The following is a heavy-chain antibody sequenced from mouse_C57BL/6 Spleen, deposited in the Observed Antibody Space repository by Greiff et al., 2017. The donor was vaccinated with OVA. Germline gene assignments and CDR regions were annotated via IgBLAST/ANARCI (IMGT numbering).Heavy chain of an antibody. CDR3: ARGEDNGYDWYFDV. V-gene: IGHV1-53*01. D-gene: IGHD2-2*01. CDR1: GYTFTSYW. J-gene: IGHJ1*03. CDR2: INPSNGGT. Sequence: QVQLQQPGTELVKPGASVKLSCKASGYTFTSYWMHWVKQRPGQGLEWIGNINPSNGGTNYNEKFKSKATLTVDKSSSTAYMQLSSLTSEDSAVYFCARGEDNGYDWYFDVWGTGTTVTVSS.